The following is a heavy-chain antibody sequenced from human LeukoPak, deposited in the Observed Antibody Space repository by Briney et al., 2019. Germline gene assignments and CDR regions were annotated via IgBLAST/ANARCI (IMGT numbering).Heavy chain of an antibody. CDR2: ISGSGGST. V-gene: IGHV3-23*01. Sequence: GGSLRLSCAASGFTFSSYAMSWVRQAPGKGQEWVSAISGSGGSTYYADSVKGRFTISRDNSKNTLYLQMNSLRAEDTAVYYCAKDRYYDFWSGYLDVWGKGTTVTVSS. CDR1: GFTFSSYA. J-gene: IGHJ6*04. CDR3: AKDRYYDFWSGYLDV. D-gene: IGHD3-3*01.